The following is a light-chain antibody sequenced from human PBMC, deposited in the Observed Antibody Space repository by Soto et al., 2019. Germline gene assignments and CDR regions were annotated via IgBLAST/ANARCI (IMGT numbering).Light chain of an antibody. J-gene: IGLJ3*02. CDR1: SSDVGGYHY. Sequence: QSALTQPRSVSGSPGQSVTISCTGTSSDVGGYHYVSWYQQHPGKAPKLMIYDVSKRPSGVPDRFSGSKSGNTASLTISGLQAEDEADYYCCSYAGSYTLKVFGGGTKVTVL. CDR2: DVS. V-gene: IGLV2-11*01. CDR3: CSYAGSYTLKV.